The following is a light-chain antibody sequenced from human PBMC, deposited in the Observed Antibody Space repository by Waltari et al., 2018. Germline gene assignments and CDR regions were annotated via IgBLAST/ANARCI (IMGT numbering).Light chain of an antibody. CDR2: AAS. J-gene: IGKJ1*01. CDR3: QQTYSNFHT. CDR1: QRISGY. Sequence: DIQMTQSPSSLSASVGDSVTITCRASQRISGYLNWYQQRPGQAPKLLIYAASSLESGVPSRFSGSGFGTDFTLTINSLQPEDFAVYYCQQTYSNFHTFGQGTKVDVK. V-gene: IGKV1-39*01.